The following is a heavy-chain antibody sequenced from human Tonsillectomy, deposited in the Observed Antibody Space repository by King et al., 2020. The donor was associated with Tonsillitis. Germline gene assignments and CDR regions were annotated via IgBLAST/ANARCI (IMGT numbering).Heavy chain of an antibody. D-gene: IGHD5-18*01. V-gene: IGHV3-30*01. J-gene: IGHJ4*02. Sequence: VQLVESGGGVVQPGRSLRLSCAASGFTFSSYAMHWVRQAPGQGLEWVAVLSYDGSNKYYADSVKGRITISKDNSKNKLYLQMNSLRSEDTAVYYCAREDSWIHLSFDYWGQGTLVTVSS. CDR3: AREDSWIHLSFDY. CDR1: GFTFSSYA. CDR2: LSYDGSNK.